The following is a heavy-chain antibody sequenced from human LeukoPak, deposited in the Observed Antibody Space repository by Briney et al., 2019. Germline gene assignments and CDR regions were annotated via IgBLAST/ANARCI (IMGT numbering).Heavy chain of an antibody. CDR1: GYTFSSYA. V-gene: IGHV7-4-1*02. Sequence: ASVKVSCKASGYTFSSYAMNWVRQDPGQGLEWMGWINTNTGNPTYARGFTGRFVFSLDTSVSTAYLHISSLQAEDTAVYYCARSNNDGDYLGVGFDYWGQGTLVTVSS. D-gene: IGHD4-17*01. CDR3: ARSNNDGDYLGVGFDY. CDR2: INTNTGNP. J-gene: IGHJ4*02.